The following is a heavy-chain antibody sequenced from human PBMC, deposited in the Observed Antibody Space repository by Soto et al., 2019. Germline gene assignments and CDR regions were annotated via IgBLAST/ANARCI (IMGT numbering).Heavy chain of an antibody. CDR3: ARARGYSGYDLGY. CDR2: MNPNSGDT. CDR1: RYTFISYD. J-gene: IGHJ4*02. Sequence: ASVKVSCKASRYTFISYDINWVRQAPGQGLEWMGWMNPNSGDTVYAQKFQGRVTVTRNTSLSTAYMELSSLRSEDTAIYYCARARGYSGYDLGYWGRGTLVTVS. V-gene: IGHV1-8*01. D-gene: IGHD5-12*01.